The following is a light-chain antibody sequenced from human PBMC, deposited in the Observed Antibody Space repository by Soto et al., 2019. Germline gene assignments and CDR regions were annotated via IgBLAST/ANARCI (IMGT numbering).Light chain of an antibody. Sequence: DIPMTQSPSTLSASVGDRVTITCRASQSISSWLAWYQQKPGKAPKLLIYDASSLDIGVPSRFSGSGSGTEFTLTISSLQADEFATYYYQQYNSYWTFGQGTKVEIK. CDR2: DAS. CDR3: QQYNSYWT. J-gene: IGKJ1*01. V-gene: IGKV1-5*01. CDR1: QSISSW.